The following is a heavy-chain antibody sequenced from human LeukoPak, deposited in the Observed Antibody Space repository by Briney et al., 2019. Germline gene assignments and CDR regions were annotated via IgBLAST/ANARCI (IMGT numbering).Heavy chain of an antibody. CDR2: LSHSGSS. CDR3: AGDWGYSWGGGGGGFDY. V-gene: IGHV4-38-2*02. J-gene: IGHJ4*02. D-gene: IGHD6-13*01. Sequence: PSETLSLTCTVSGYSISSGYYWDWIRQPPGKGLEWIGTLSHSGSSYYNPSLKSRVTISVDTSKNQFSLNLRSVTAAATAVYYCAGDWGYSWGGGGGGFDYWGQGTLVTVSS. CDR1: GYSISSGYY.